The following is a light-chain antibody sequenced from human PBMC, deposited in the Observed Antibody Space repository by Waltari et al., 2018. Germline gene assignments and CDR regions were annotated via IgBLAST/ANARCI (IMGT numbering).Light chain of an antibody. Sequence: QLVLTQSPSASASLGASVRLTCTLSSGHSSNIIAWLQQRPEKGPRYLMKVNSDGSHSRGDEIPDRFSCSSSGAERYLTIPSVQSGDEGDYYCQTGGHGTWVFGGGTKLTVL. V-gene: IGLV4-69*01. CDR3: QTGGHGTWV. CDR2: VNSDGSH. J-gene: IGLJ3*02. CDR1: SGHSSNI.